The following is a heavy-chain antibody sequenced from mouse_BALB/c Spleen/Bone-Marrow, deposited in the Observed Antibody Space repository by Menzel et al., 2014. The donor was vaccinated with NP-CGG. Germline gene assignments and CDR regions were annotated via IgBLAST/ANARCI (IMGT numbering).Heavy chain of an antibody. Sequence: EVMLVESGGGLVQPGGSRKLSCAASGFTFSSFGMHWVRQAPEKGLEWVAYISGGSSTIYYADTVKGRFTISRDNPKNTLFLQMTSLRSEDTAMYYCARRVYGSQVVDVWGAGTTVTVSS. V-gene: IGHV5-17*02. CDR2: ISGGSSTI. D-gene: IGHD2-2*01. J-gene: IGHJ1*01. CDR3: ARRVYGSQVVDV. CDR1: GFTFSSFG.